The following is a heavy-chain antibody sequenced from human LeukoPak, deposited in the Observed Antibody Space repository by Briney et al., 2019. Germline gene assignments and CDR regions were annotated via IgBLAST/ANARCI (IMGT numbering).Heavy chain of an antibody. CDR1: GYSFTSYW. J-gene: IGHJ6*03. D-gene: IGHD3-22*01. CDR3: ARQARGYHDSSGYLTYYYYYMDV. Sequence: AGESLKISCKGSGYSFTSYWIGWVRQMPGKGLEWMGIIYPGDSDTRYSPSFQGQVTISADKSISTAYLQWSSLKASDTAMYYCARQARGYHDSSGYLTYYYYYMDVWGKGTTVTVSS. V-gene: IGHV5-51*01. CDR2: IYPGDSDT.